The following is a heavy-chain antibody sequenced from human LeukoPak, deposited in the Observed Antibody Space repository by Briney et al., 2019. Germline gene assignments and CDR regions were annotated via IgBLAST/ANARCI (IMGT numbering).Heavy chain of an antibody. V-gene: IGHV1-8*03. J-gene: IGHJ5*02. CDR2: MNPNSGNT. Sequence: ASVKVSCKASGYTFTSYDINWVRQATGQGLEWVGWMNPNSGNTGYAQKFRGRVTITRNTSISTAYMELSSLRSEDTAVYYCARKGYCSGGSCYDNWFDPWGQGTLVTVSS. CDR3: ARKGYCSGGSCYDNWFDP. CDR1: GYTFTSYD. D-gene: IGHD2-15*01.